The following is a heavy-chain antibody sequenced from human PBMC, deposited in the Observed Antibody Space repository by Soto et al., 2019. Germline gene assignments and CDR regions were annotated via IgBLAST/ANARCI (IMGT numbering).Heavy chain of an antibody. D-gene: IGHD6-13*01. J-gene: IGHJ4*02. CDR3: ARDSGVAAAIDY. Sequence: SETLSLTCTVSGGSMSNYYWGWIRQPSGRGLEWIGYIYYSGYTSFNPSLKSRLTMSVDTSRNHFSLKLNSVTAADTAVYYCARDSGVAAAIDYWGQGTLVTVSS. CDR2: IYYSGYT. V-gene: IGHV4-59*01. CDR1: GGSMSNYY.